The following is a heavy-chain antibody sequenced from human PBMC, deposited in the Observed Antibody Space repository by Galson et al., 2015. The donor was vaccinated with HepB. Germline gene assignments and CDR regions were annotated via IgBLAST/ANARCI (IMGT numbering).Heavy chain of an antibody. D-gene: IGHD1-1*01. Sequence: SLRLSCAASGFTFSRYWMSWVRQAPGKGLEWVANIKQDGSQKYYVDSVKGRFTISRDNAKNSLYLQTNSLRAGDTAVYYCARDLGNDVGLFDYWGQGTLVTVSS. CDR1: GFTFSRYW. J-gene: IGHJ4*02. CDR3: ARDLGNDVGLFDY. V-gene: IGHV3-7*05. CDR2: IKQDGSQK.